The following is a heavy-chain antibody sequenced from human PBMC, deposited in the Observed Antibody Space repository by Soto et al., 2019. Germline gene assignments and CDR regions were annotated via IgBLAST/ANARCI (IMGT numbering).Heavy chain of an antibody. V-gene: IGHV3-23*01. D-gene: IGHD1-26*01. Sequence: EVQLLQSGGGLVQPGGSLRLSCAASGFTFSTYAMAWVRQAPGKGLEWVSTVSGGGDHTYYADSVKGRSTISRDASKNTLYLQLDSRRVEDTGVYDCAKSGFADLEYWGEGALVPVSS. J-gene: IGHJ1*01. CDR3: AKSGFADLEY. CDR1: GFTFSTYA. CDR2: VSGGGDHT.